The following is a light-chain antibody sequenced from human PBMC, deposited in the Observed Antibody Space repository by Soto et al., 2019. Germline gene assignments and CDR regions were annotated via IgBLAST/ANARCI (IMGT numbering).Light chain of an antibody. J-gene: IGKJ1*01. CDR2: GAS. CDR3: QQYLITPWT. Sequence: EIVLTQSPGTLSLSPGERATLSCRASQSVTSNYLAWYQQKPGQAPRLLIFGASSRATGIPARFSGSGSGTDFTLTIGRLEPEDFAVYYCQQYLITPWTFGQGTKV. V-gene: IGKV3-20*01. CDR1: QSVTSNY.